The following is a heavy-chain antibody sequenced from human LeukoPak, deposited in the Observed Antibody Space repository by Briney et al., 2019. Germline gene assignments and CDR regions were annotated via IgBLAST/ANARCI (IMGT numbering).Heavy chain of an antibody. Sequence: PSETLSLTCTVSGASISSTTYYWGWIRQPPRKGLEWIASIYYSGSTYYNPSLKSRVTISVDTSKNQFSLKLSSVTAADTAVYYCARQSVVVVPAAMTVGDAFDIWGQGTMVTVSS. D-gene: IGHD2-2*01. CDR1: GASISSTTYY. V-gene: IGHV4-39*01. J-gene: IGHJ3*02. CDR3: ARQSVVVVPAAMTVGDAFDI. CDR2: IYYSGST.